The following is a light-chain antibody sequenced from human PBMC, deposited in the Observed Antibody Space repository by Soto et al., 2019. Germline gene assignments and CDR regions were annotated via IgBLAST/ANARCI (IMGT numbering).Light chain of an antibody. CDR3: QQRSNWPPGLT. J-gene: IGKJ4*01. CDR2: DAS. Sequence: EIGLTQSPATPSLSPGERATLSCRASQSVSSYLAWYQQKPGQAPRLLIYDASNRATGIPARFSGGGSGTDFTLTISSLEPEDFAFYYCQQRSNWPPGLTFGGGTKVDIK. V-gene: IGKV3-11*01. CDR1: QSVSSY.